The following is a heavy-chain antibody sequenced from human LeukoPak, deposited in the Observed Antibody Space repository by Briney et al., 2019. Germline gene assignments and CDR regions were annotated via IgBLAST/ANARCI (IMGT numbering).Heavy chain of an antibody. D-gene: IGHD3-22*01. V-gene: IGHV3-11*04. Sequence: GGSLRLSCAASGFTFSDYYMSWIRQAPGKGLEWVSYISNSGTTKYYADSVKGRFTISRDNSKNTLYLHMNSLRAEDTAVYYCAKAGTGYYDLSGHYSSYFEYWGQGTLVTVSS. CDR3: AKAGTGYYDLSGHYSSYFEY. CDR1: GFTFSDYY. J-gene: IGHJ4*02. CDR2: ISNSGTTK.